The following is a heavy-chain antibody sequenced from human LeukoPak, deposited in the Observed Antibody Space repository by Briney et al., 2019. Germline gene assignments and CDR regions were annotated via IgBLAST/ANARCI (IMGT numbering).Heavy chain of an antibody. CDR1: GYSISSGFY. J-gene: IGHJ4*02. D-gene: IGHD3-16*01. V-gene: IGHV4-38-2*02. CDR2: IYHSGST. Sequence: SETLSLTCPVSGYSISSGFYWGWIRQPPGKGLEWIGSIYHSGSTHYNSSLKSRVTISVDTSKNQLSLKLSSVTAADTAIYYCARGVGLTQGGAFDYWGQGTLVTVSS. CDR3: ARGVGLTQGGAFDY.